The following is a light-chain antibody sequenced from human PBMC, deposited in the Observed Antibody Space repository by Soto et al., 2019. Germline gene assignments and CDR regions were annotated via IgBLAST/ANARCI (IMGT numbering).Light chain of an antibody. CDR1: QSIGNW. CDR2: DAS. J-gene: IGKJ1*01. Sequence: VHMTQTPSSLSASFGDIVILTCRAIQSIGNWLAWYQQKPGKAPKLLIYDASSLESGVPSRFSGSGSGTEFTLTISSLQPDDIATYYCQQYSTFWTFGQGTKVDIK. V-gene: IGKV1-5*01. CDR3: QQYSTFWT.